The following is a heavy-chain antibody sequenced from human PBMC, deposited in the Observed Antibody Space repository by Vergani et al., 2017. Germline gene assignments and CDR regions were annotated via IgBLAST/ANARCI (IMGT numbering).Heavy chain of an antibody. D-gene: IGHD2-15*01. CDR1: GFTFDDYT. CDR2: ISWDGGST. Sequence: EVQLVESGGVVVQPGGSLRLSCAASGFTFDDYTMHWVRQAPVKGLEWVSLISWDGGSTYYADSVKGRFTISRDNSKNSLYLQMNSLRTEDTALYYCAKDKGLRLYYFAYWGQGTLVTVSS. J-gene: IGHJ4*02. CDR3: AKDKGLRLYYFAY. V-gene: IGHV3-43*01.